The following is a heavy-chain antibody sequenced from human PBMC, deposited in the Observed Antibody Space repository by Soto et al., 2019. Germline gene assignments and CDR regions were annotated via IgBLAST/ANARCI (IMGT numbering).Heavy chain of an antibody. J-gene: IGHJ5*02. CDR3: AKALPYFDWSNSFDP. Sequence: EVQLLESGGGLVQPGGSLRLSCAASGFTLSSYGLTWVRQAPGKGLEWVSGISGSDGSIYYADSVKGRFTISRDNSKNTVYLQMNSLRVEDTAIYYCAKALPYFDWSNSFDPWGQGTLVTVSS. CDR1: GFTLSSYG. CDR2: ISGSDGSI. V-gene: IGHV3-23*01. D-gene: IGHD3-9*01.